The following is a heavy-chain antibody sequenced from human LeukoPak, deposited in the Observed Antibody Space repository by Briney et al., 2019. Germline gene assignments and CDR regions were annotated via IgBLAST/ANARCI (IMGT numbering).Heavy chain of an antibody. J-gene: IGHJ5*02. CDR1: GGSIGTNY. CDR3: ARNWDGYNFWFDP. Sequence: SETLSLTCTVSGGSIGTNYWNWIRQPPGKGLEWIGYIYYSGSTNYNPSLKSRVTISVDTSKNQFSLKLSSVTAADTAVYYCARNWDGYNFWFDPWGQGTLVTVSS. CDR2: IYYSGST. D-gene: IGHD5-24*01. V-gene: IGHV4-59*01.